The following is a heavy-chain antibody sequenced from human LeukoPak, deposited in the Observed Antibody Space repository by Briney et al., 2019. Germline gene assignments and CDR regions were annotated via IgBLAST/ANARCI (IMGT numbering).Heavy chain of an antibody. CDR2: IGWNSGRI. J-gene: IGHJ4*02. CDR1: GFTFDDYA. Sequence: PVGPLSRSCAASGFTFDDYAMLWVRQAPGKDLDWTSGIGWNSGRIGYADSVKGRFTISRDNAKSSLYLQMNSLRAEDTALYYCAKDRGIGYGASFDYWGQGTLVTVSS. CDR3: AKDRGIGYGASFDY. V-gene: IGHV3-9*01. D-gene: IGHD4-17*01.